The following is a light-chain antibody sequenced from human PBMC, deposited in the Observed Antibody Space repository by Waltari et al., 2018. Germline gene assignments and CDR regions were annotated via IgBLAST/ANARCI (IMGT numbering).Light chain of an antibody. V-gene: IGLV2-23*02. J-gene: IGLJ1*01. Sequence: QSALTQPASVSGSPGQSITISCTGTSSDVGRYNLASWYQQRPGKAPKLMIYEVNKRPSGVSNRFSGSKSGNTASLTISGLRAEDEADYYCCSFAGTTTYYVFGTGTQVTVL. CDR3: CSFAGTTTYYV. CDR1: SSDVGRYNL. CDR2: EVN.